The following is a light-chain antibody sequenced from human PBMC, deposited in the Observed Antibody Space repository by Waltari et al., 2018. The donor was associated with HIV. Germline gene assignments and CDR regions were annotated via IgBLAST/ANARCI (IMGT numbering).Light chain of an antibody. Sequence: DIQMTQSPYSLSASVGDRVTIICRASQSIGNYLNWYHQKSGTAPELLIYAASSLQSGVPSRFSGSGSGTDFTLTITSLQPEDFATYYCQQSSSSPPTFSQGTKVEI. V-gene: IGKV1-39*01. CDR3: QQSSSSPPT. CDR2: AAS. J-gene: IGKJ2*01. CDR1: QSIGNY.